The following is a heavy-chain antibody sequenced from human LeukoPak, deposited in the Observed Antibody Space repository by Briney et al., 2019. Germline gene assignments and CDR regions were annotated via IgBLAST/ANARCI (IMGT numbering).Heavy chain of an antibody. CDR2: IGTAGDT. CDR1: GFTFSSYD. CDR3: ARARSYGLWYPSLAFDI. D-gene: IGHD5-18*01. Sequence: GGSLRLSCAASGFTFSSYDMHWVRQATGKGLEWVSAIGTAGDTYYPGSVKGRFTISRENAKNSLYLQMNSLRAGDTAVYYCARARSYGLWYPSLAFDIWGQGTMVTVSS. J-gene: IGHJ3*02. V-gene: IGHV3-13*01.